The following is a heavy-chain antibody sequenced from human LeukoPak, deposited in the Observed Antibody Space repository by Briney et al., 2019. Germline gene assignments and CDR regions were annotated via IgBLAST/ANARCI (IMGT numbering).Heavy chain of an antibody. Sequence: GGSLRLSCAASGFTFSSYAMSWVRQAPGKGLEWVANIKQDGSEKYNVDSVKGRFTISRDNAKDSLYLQMDSLRAEDTAVYYCAREVTSNWYPHGTFDYWGQGILVTVSS. CDR2: IKQDGSEK. V-gene: IGHV3-7*01. CDR1: GFTFSSYA. J-gene: IGHJ4*02. D-gene: IGHD6-13*01. CDR3: AREVTSNWYPHGTFDY.